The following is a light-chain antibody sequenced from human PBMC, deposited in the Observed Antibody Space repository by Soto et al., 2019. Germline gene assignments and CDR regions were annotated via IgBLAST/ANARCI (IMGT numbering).Light chain of an antibody. V-gene: IGLV1-40*01. CDR3: QSYDSSLSGVV. Sequence: QLVLTQPPSVSGAPGQRVAISCTGSSSNIGAEYDVHWYQQLPGTAPKLLIFGNTNRPSGVPDRFSGSKAGTSASLAISGLQAEDEADYYCQSYDSSLSGVVFGGGTKLTVL. CDR1: SSNIGAEYD. CDR2: GNT. J-gene: IGLJ3*02.